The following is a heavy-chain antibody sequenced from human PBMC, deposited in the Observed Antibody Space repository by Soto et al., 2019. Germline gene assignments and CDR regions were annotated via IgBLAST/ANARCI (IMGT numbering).Heavy chain of an antibody. V-gene: IGHV1-18*01. Sequence: QVQLVQSGAEVKKPGASVKVSCKASGYTFTSYGISWVRQAPGQGLEWMGWIGTYNGNTYYVQKFQGRVTMTTDTSTSTAYMELTSLRSDDTAVYYCARDIQAYRWLSSPFDYWGQGTLVTVSS. J-gene: IGHJ4*02. CDR1: GYTFTSYG. CDR2: IGTYNGNT. CDR3: ARDIQAYRWLSSPFDY. D-gene: IGHD2-8*02.